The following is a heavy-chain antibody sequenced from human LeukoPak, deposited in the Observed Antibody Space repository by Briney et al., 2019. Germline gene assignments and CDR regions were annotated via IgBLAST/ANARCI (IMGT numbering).Heavy chain of an antibody. CDR3: ATANYYGSSRVIDY. V-gene: IGHV1-24*01. Sequence: ASVKVSCKVSGYTLTELSMHWVRQAPGKGLEWMGGFDPEDGDTIYAQKFQRRVTMTEDTSTDTAYMGLSSLRYEDTAVYYCATANYYGSSRVIDYWGQGTLVTVSS. CDR1: GYTLTELS. D-gene: IGHD3-10*01. CDR2: FDPEDGDT. J-gene: IGHJ4*02.